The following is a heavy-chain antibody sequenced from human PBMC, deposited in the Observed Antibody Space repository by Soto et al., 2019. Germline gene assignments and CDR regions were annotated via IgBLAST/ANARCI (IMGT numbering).Heavy chain of an antibody. J-gene: IGHJ6*02. CDR2: IYYSGST. D-gene: IGHD3-22*01. Sequence: SETLSLTCTISGASIGSSSHYWGWIRKPPGKGLEWIGSIYYSGSTYSNPSLKSRVTISVDTSKNQFSLKLSSVTAADTAVYYCARRLYYDSSGFEGGGMDVWGQGTTVT. CDR3: ARRLYYDSSGFEGGGMDV. V-gene: IGHV4-39*01. CDR1: GASIGSSSHY.